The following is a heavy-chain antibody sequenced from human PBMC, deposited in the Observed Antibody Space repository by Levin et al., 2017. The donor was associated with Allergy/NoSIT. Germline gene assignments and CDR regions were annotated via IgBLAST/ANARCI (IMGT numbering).Heavy chain of an antibody. D-gene: IGHD3-3*02. CDR1: GFTFDDYA. J-gene: IGHJ3*02. V-gene: IGHV3-9*01. Sequence: GGSLRLSCAASGFTFDDYAMHWVRQAPGKGLEWVSGISWNSGSIGYADSVKGRFTISRDNAKNSLYLQMNSLRAEDTALYYCAKAPRIFGVVMHDAFDIWGQGTMVTVSS. CDR3: AKAPRIFGVVMHDAFDI. CDR2: ISWNSGSI.